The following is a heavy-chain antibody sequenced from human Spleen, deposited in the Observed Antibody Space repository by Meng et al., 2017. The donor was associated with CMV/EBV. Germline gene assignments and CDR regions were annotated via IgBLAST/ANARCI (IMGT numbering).Heavy chain of an antibody. V-gene: IGHV1-46*01. J-gene: IGHJ6*02. CDR2: INPSGGST. D-gene: IGHD3-9*01. CDR3: ARDEIFYDILTGYGFGLEV. CDR1: GYSFTRYY. Sequence: ASVQVSCKASGYSFTRYYIHWVRQAPGQGLEWMGIINPSGGSTNYAQKFQGRVTMTRDTSTSTVYLELSSLRSEDTAVYFCARDEIFYDILTGYGFGLEVWGQGTTVTVSS.